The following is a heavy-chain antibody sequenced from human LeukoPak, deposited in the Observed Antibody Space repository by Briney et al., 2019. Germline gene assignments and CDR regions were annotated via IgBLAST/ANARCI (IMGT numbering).Heavy chain of an antibody. Sequence: GGSLRLSCAASGFNFSSYSMNWVRQAPGKGLEWVSFISGSGSYIYYADSVKGRFTISRDNAKNSLYLQMNSLSAEDTAVYYCAKDLSPLYYYYGMDVWGQGTTVTVSS. J-gene: IGHJ6*02. V-gene: IGHV3-21*04. CDR1: GFNFSSYS. CDR2: ISGSGSYI. CDR3: AKDLSPLYYYYGMDV.